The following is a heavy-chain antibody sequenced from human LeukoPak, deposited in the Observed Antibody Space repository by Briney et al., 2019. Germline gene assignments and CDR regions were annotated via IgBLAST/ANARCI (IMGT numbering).Heavy chain of an antibody. CDR2: IYHSGST. CDR3: ARDGSGSPDY. Sequence: PLETLSLTCTVSGYSISSGYYWGWIRQPPGKGLEWIGSIYHSGSTYYNPSLKSRVTISVDTSKNQFSLKLSSVTAADTAVYYCARDGSGSPDYWGQGTLVTVSS. V-gene: IGHV4-38-2*02. J-gene: IGHJ4*02. CDR1: GYSISSGYY. D-gene: IGHD1-26*01.